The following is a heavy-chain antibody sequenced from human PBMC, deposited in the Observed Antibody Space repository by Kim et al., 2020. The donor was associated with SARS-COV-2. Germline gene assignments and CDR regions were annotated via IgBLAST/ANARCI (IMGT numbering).Heavy chain of an antibody. CDR3: ATSLFSGSRSPQDH. CDR1: GLKFRDYY. CDR2: ISSSSSFI. J-gene: IGHJ4*02. V-gene: IGHV3-11*06. Sequence: GGSLRLSCAASGLKFRDYYMTWIRQAPGKGLEWVAYISSSSSFINYADSVKGRFTISRDNGQNSLYLEMNSLRAEDTALYYCATSLFSGSRSPQDHWGQGTLVSVSS. D-gene: IGHD5-12*01.